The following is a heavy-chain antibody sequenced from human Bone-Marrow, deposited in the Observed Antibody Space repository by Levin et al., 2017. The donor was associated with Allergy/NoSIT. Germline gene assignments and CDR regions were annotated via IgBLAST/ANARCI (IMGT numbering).Heavy chain of an antibody. J-gene: IGHJ4*02. D-gene: IGHD3-10*01. CDR2: IWSDGSKE. V-gene: IGHV3-33*01. CDR3: ARAVSGYEPYGSGSYLPYFDY. CDR1: GFTFSHHG. Sequence: PGESLKISCATSGFTFSHHGFHWVRQAPGKGLEWVAVIWSDGSKEYYVDSVKGRFTISRDDSKNTVYLQMNSLRAEDTAVYYCARAVSGYEPYGSGSYLPYFDYWGQGTLVTVSS.